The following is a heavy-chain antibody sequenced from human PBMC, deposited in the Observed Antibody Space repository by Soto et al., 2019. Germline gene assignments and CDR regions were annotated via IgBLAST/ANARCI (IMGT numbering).Heavy chain of an antibody. CDR2: IYYSGST. V-gene: IGHV4-31*03. CDR3: ARGVPGATVTLNWFDP. Sequence: QVQLQESGPGLVKPSQTLSLTCTVSGGSISSGGYYWSWIRQPPGKGLEGIGYIYYSGSTYYNPSLKSRVTISVDTSKNQFSLKLSSVTAADTAVYYCARGVPGATVTLNWFDPWGQGTLVTVSS. CDR1: GGSISSGGYY. J-gene: IGHJ5*02. D-gene: IGHD4-17*01.